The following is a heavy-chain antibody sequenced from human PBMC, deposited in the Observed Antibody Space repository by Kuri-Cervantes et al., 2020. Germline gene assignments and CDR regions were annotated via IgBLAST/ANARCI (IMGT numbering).Heavy chain of an antibody. CDR2: IKQDGSEK. J-gene: IGHJ4*02. CDR3: ARPGVAGFNDY. V-gene: IGHV3-7*01. D-gene: IGHD6-19*01. CDR1: GFTVSSNY. Sequence: GGSLRLSCAASGFTVSSNYMSWVRQAPGKGLEWVANIKQDGSEKYYVDSVKGRFTISRDNAKNSLYLQMNSLRVEDTAMYYCARPGVAGFNDYWGQGTLVTVSS.